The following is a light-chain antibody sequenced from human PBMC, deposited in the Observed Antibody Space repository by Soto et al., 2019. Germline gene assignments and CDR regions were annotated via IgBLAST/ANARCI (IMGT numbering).Light chain of an antibody. CDR1: QSVRSY. CDR2: DAS. Sequence: EIVLTQSPATLSLSPVERATLSCRASQSVRSYLPWYQQKPGQAPRLLIYDASNRATDIPARFSGSGSGTDFTLTIFILDPEDSSVYYCHHRSKRPLTFGGGTMVDI. CDR3: HHRSKRPLT. J-gene: IGKJ4*01. V-gene: IGKV3-11*01.